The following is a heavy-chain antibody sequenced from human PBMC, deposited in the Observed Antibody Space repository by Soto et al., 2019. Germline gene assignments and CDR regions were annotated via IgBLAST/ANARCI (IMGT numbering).Heavy chain of an antibody. CDR1: GFTFSGSA. V-gene: IGHV3-73*02. CDR2: IRNKANSYAT. CDR3: ASPSTRGYCSSTSCYTGVAARRSYYYGMDV. Sequence: EVQLVESGGGLVQPGGSLKLSCAAFGFTFSGSAMHWVRQASGKGLEWVGRIRNKANSYATAYAASVKGRFTTSRDDSKNTAYLQMNSLRAEDTAVYYCASPSTRGYCSSTSCYTGVAARRSYYYGMDVWGQGTTVTVSS. D-gene: IGHD2-2*02. J-gene: IGHJ6*02.